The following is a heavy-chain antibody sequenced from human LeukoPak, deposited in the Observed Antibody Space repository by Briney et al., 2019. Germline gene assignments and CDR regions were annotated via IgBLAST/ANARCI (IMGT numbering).Heavy chain of an antibody. Sequence: GGSLRLSCAASGFTFRSYWMSWVRQAPGKGLEWVANINQGGSVQYYMDSVKGRFTISRDDAKKSLYVQMNSLRDEDTAVYCARVEYSGWNLEYWGQGTLVTVSS. CDR1: GFTFRSYW. CDR2: INQGGSVQ. CDR3: ARVEYSGWNLEY. D-gene: IGHD5-12*01. J-gene: IGHJ4*02. V-gene: IGHV3-7*01.